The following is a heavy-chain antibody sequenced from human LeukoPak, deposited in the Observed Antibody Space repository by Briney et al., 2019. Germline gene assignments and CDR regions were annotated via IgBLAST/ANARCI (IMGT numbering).Heavy chain of an antibody. Sequence: GGSLRLSCAASGFTFSNFWMHWVRQAPGKGLVWVSRISSDGGFTTYADSVKGRFTISRDNAKNTLYLQMNSLRAEDTAVYYCARGRGTTDKDYWGQGTLVTVSS. V-gene: IGHV3-74*01. CDR3: ARGRGTTDKDY. J-gene: IGHJ4*02. CDR1: GFTFSNFW. D-gene: IGHD1-7*01. CDR2: ISSDGGFT.